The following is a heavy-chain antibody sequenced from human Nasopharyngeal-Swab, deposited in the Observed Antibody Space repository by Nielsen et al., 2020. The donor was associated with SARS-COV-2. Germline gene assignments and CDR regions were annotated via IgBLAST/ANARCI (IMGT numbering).Heavy chain of an antibody. CDR1: GFTFSSYA. Sequence: SLKISCAASGFTFSSYAMHWVRQAPGKGLEWVAVISYDGSNKYCADSVKGRFTISRDNSKNTLYLQMNSLRAEDTAVYYCASSLTTHIDYWGQGTLVTVSS. J-gene: IGHJ4*02. D-gene: IGHD4-11*01. CDR3: ASSLTTHIDY. CDR2: ISYDGSNK. V-gene: IGHV3-30-3*01.